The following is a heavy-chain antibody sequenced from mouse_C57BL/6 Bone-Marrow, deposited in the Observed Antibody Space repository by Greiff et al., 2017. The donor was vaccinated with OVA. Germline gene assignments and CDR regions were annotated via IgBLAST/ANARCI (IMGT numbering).Heavy chain of an antibody. V-gene: IGHV1-64*01. Sequence: QVQLQQPGAELVKPGASVKLSCKASGYTFTSYWMHWVKQRPGQGLEWIGMIHPNSGSTNYNEKFKSKATLTVDKSSSTAYMQRSSLTAEDSAVYYGARPPVGRYYGMDYWGQGTSVTVSS. D-gene: IGHD1-3*01. CDR3: ARPPVGRYYGMDY. CDR2: IHPNSGST. CDR1: GYTFTSYW. J-gene: IGHJ4*01.